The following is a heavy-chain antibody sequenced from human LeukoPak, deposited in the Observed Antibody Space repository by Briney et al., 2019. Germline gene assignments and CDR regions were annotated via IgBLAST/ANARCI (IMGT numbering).Heavy chain of an antibody. V-gene: IGHV4-34*01. CDR1: GGSFSGYY. CDR3: ARTPRRAVAGGDY. Sequence: SETLSLTCAVYGGSFSGYYWSWIRQPPGKGLEWIGEINHSGSTNYNPSHKSRVTISVDTSKNQFSLKLSSVTAADTAVYYCARTPRRAVAGGDYWGQGTLVTVSS. D-gene: IGHD6-19*01. CDR2: INHSGST. J-gene: IGHJ4*02.